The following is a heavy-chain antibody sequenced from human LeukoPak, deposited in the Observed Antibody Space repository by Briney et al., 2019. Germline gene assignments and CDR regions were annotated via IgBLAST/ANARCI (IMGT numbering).Heavy chain of an antibody. CDR3: AREIRYFDWLFQRHDAFDI. D-gene: IGHD3-9*01. Sequence: TSETLSLTCAVYGGSFSGYYWSWIRQPPGKGLEWIGEINHSGSTNYNPSLKSRVTISVGTSKNQFSPKLSSVTAADTAVYYCAREIRYFDWLFQRHDAFDIRGQGTMVTVSS. CDR1: GGSFSGYY. V-gene: IGHV4-34*01. CDR2: INHSGST. J-gene: IGHJ3*02.